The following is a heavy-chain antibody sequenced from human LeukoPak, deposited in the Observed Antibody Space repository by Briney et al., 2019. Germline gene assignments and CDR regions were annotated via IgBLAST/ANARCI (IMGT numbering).Heavy chain of an antibody. CDR1: GFAFSTSW. Sequence: PGGSLRLSCAASGFAFSTSWMSWVRQAPGKGLEGVANIKQDGSEKNYVDSVKGRFTISRDNAKNSLYLQMNSLRVEDTAVYYCASYSSTWRWFDPWGQGTLVTVSS. D-gene: IGHD6-13*01. J-gene: IGHJ5*02. V-gene: IGHV3-7*01. CDR3: ASYSSTWRWFDP. CDR2: IKQDGSEK.